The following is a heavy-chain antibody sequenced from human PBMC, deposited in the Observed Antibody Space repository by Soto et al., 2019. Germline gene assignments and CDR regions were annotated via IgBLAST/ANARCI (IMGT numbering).Heavy chain of an antibody. CDR1: GFTFSSYS. CDR3: ARGRSNGAYYFDF. V-gene: IGHV3-48*02. Sequence: EVHLVESGGGLVQPGGSLRLSCAASGFTFSSYSLNWVRQAPGKGLEWVSYITSSGTTVYYADSVRGRFTISRDNAKNPMSLQMTSLRDDDTAVYYCARGRSNGAYYFDFWGQGTLVTVSS. CDR2: ITSSGTTV. J-gene: IGHJ4*02. D-gene: IGHD3-10*01.